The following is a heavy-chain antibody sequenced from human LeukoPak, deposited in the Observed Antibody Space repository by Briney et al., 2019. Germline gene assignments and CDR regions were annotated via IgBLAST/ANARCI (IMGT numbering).Heavy chain of an antibody. J-gene: IGHJ4*02. CDR2: INHSGST. CDR1: GGSFSGYY. Sequence: PSETLSLTCAVYGGSFSGYYWSWIRQPPGKGLEWIGEINHSGSTNYNPSLKSRVTISVDTSKNQFSLKLSSVTAADTAVYYCASLLYYGSGSYYQWGQGTLVTVSS. V-gene: IGHV4-34*01. D-gene: IGHD3-10*01. CDR3: ASLLYYGSGSYYQ.